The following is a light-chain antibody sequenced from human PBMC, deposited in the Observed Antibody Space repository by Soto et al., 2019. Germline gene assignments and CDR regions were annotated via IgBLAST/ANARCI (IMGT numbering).Light chain of an antibody. CDR3: QQSFNTPFT. CDR1: QSISSY. Sequence: DLQMTQSPSSLSASVGDRVTITCRASQSISSYLNWYHQKPGKAPKLLIFASSHLQSGVPSRFSGSGSGTDFTLTISSLQPEDFATYYCQQSFNTPFTFGPGTKVDVK. J-gene: IGKJ3*01. CDR2: ASS. V-gene: IGKV1-39*01.